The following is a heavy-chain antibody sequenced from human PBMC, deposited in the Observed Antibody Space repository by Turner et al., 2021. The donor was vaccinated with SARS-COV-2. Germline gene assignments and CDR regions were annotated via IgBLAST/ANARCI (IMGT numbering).Heavy chain of an antibody. CDR1: GASISSYY. Sequence: QVQLQESGPGLVKPSETLSLTCTVSGASISSYYWSWIRQPPGKGLEWIGYIYYSGSTNYNPSLKSRVTISVDTSKNQFSLKPSSVTAADTAVYYCARGFDYWGQGTLVTVSS. CDR3: ARGFDY. V-gene: IGHV4-59*08. J-gene: IGHJ4*02. CDR2: IYYSGST.